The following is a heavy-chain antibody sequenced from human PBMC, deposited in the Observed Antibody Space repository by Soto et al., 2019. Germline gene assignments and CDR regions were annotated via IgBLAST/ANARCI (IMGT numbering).Heavy chain of an antibody. J-gene: IGHJ2*01. D-gene: IGHD2-2*01. CDR2: IDPSDSYT. V-gene: IGHV5-10-1*01. CDR1: GYSFTSYW. Sequence: PGESLKISCKGSGYSFTSYWISWVRQMPGKGLEWMGRIDPSDSYTNYSPSFQGHVTISADKSISTAYLQWGSLKASDTAMYYCPRRAVVVPAAFFFNDTAATEIYTLSLHDALPIFPGESLKISCKGSGYSFTSYW. CDR3: PRRAVVVPAAFFFNDTAATEIYTLSLHDALPIFPGESLKISCKGSGYSFTSYW.